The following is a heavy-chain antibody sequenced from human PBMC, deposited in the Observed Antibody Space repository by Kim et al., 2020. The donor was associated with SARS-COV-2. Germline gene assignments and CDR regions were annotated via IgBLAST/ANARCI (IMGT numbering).Heavy chain of an antibody. Sequence: RSRVTISVDTSKNQFSLKLSSVTAADTAVYYCARRKETYYYDSSGLFFDYWGQGTLVTVSS. D-gene: IGHD3-22*01. V-gene: IGHV4-39*01. CDR3: ARRKETYYYDSSGLFFDY. J-gene: IGHJ4*02.